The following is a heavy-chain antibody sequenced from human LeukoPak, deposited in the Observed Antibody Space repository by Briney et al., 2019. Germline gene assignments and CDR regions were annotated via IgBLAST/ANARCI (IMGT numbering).Heavy chain of an antibody. CDR1: GFTFSTYG. J-gene: IGHJ4*02. CDR2: IRYDGSNK. D-gene: IGHD3-22*01. Sequence: GGSLRLSCAASGFTFSTYGMHWVRQAPGKGLEWVAFIRYDGSNKYYADSVKGRFTISRDNSKNTLYLQMNSLRAKDTSVSYCAKNGYYDSSGYYSASVDNWGQGTLVTVSS. V-gene: IGHV3-30*02. CDR3: AKNGYYDSSGYYSASVDN.